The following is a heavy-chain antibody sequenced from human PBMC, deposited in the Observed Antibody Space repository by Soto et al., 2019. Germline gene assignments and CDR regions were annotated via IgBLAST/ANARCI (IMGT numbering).Heavy chain of an antibody. CDR2: ISGSGGST. CDR1: GFTFSSYA. V-gene: IGHV3-23*01. D-gene: IGHD3-3*01. J-gene: IGHJ2*01. CDR3: AKDASSGITSFDL. Sequence: EVQLLESGGGLVQPGGSLRLSCAASGFTFSSYAMSWVRQAPGKGLEWVSAISGSGGSTYYADSVKGRFTISRDNSKNTLYLKMNSLRAEDTALYYCAKDASSGITSFDLWGRGTLVTVSS.